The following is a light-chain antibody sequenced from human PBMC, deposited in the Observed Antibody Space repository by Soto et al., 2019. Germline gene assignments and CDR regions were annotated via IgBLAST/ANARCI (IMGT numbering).Light chain of an antibody. Sequence: IQLTQSPSFLSASVVDRVTITFLASQGISSYLAWYQQKPGKAPKLLIYAASTLQSGVPSRFSGSGSGTEFTLTISSLQPDDFATYYCQHYNSYSEAFGQGTKVDIK. CDR3: QHYNSYSEA. J-gene: IGKJ1*01. V-gene: IGKV1-9*01. CDR1: QGISSY. CDR2: AAS.